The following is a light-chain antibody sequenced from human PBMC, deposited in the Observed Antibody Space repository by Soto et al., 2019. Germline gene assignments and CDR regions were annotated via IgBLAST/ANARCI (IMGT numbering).Light chain of an antibody. V-gene: IGKV1-27*01. CDR3: QKYDNAPLT. CDR2: AAY. CDR1: QGISSY. J-gene: IGKJ4*01. Sequence: DIQVTQSPSSLSASVGDRVIITCRASQGISSYLAWYQQKPGKVPKLLISAAYTLQSGVPSRFSGSRSGTDFTLTISSLQPEDVATYYCQKYDNAPLTFGGGTKVEIK.